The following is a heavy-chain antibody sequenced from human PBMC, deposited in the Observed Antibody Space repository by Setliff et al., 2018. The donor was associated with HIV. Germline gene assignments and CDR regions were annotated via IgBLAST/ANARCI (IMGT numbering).Heavy chain of an antibody. V-gene: IGHV1-18*01. CDR3: ARKGTGDAFDI. Sequence: ASVKVSCKASGYTFTSYGISWVRQAPGQGLEWMGWISAYNGNTNYAQKLKGRVTMTIDTSTSTAYMEVRSLRSDDTAVYYCARKGTGDAFDIWGQGTMVTVSS. D-gene: IGHD1-1*01. CDR2: ISAYNGNT. J-gene: IGHJ3*02. CDR1: GYTFTSYG.